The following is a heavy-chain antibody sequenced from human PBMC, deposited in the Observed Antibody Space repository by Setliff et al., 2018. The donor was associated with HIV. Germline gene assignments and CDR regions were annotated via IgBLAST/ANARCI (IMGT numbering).Heavy chain of an antibody. J-gene: IGHJ4*02. CDR2: IYYSGST. V-gene: IGHV4-59*11. D-gene: IGHD2-15*01. CDR3: ASRGCSGGSCSDY. CDR1: GGSISSHY. Sequence: SETLSLTCTVSGGSISSHYWSWIRQPPGKGLEWIGGIYYSGSTNYNPSLKSRVTLSLDTSKSQFSLKLNSVTAADTAVYYCASRGCSGGSCSDYWGQGTLVTVSS.